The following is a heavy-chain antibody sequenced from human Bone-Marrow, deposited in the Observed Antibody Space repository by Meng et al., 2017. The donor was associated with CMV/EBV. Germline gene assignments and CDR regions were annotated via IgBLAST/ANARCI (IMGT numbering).Heavy chain of an antibody. CDR2: INPNSGGT. CDR3: ARGGLGHYYYGLDV. Sequence: ASVKVSCKASEYTFTDYYMHWVRQAPGQGLEWMGWINPNSGGTKYAQKFQGRVTMTRDTSISTAYMDLIRLTSDDTAIYSCARGGLGHYYYGLDVWGQGTTLTVS. V-gene: IGHV1-2*02. J-gene: IGHJ6*02. CDR1: EYTFTDYY.